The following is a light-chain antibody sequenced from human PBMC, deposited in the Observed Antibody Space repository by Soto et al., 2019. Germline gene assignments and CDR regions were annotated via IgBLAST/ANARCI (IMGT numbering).Light chain of an antibody. Sequence: DIQMTQSPSFVSASVGDRVTITCRASQDISSWLVWYQQKPGKAPKLLIHATSGLQSGVPSRFSGSGSGTDFTLTISTLQSEDFATYYCQQANSFPRTFGGGTKVDIK. CDR2: ATS. J-gene: IGKJ4*01. V-gene: IGKV1-12*01. CDR1: QDISSW. CDR3: QQANSFPRT.